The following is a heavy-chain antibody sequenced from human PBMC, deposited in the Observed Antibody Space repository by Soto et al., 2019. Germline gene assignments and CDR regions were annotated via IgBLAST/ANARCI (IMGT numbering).Heavy chain of an antibody. J-gene: IGHJ5*02. CDR3: ATGENWFDP. CDR1: GYTFTGYY. V-gene: IGHV1-2*02. D-gene: IGHD1-1*01. CDR2: TNPNSGGT. Sequence: ASVKVSCKASGYTFTGYYIHWVRQAPGQGLEWMGWTNPNSGGTNYAQKFQGRVTMTRDTSIITAYMELSRLRSDDTAVYYCATGENWFDPWGQGTLVTVSS.